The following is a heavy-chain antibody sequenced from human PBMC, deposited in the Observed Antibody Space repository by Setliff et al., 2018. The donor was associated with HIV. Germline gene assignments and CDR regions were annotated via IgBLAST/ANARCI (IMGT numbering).Heavy chain of an antibody. CDR1: GFTFGDYA. J-gene: IGHJ4*02. V-gene: IGHV3-49*04. CDR3: TPWTGTSRFDY. CDR2: IRGKPSGGTT. D-gene: IGHD1-7*01. Sequence: PGESLKISCTASGFTFGDYAMTWVRQAPGKGLEWVGFIRGKPSGGTTEYAASVKGRFTISRDDSKSVAYLQMSSLKTEDTAVYYCTPWTGTSRFDYWGQGTLVTVSS.